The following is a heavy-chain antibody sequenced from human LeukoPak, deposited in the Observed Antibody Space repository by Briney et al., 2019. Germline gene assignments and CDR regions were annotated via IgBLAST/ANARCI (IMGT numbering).Heavy chain of an antibody. Sequence: GGSLRLSCAASGFTFSSYAMSWVRQAPGKGLEWVSAISGSGGSTYYADSVKGRFTISRDNSKNTLYLHMNSLRAEDTAVYYCAKGIVSGWFVLDYWGQGTLVTVSS. V-gene: IGHV3-23*01. D-gene: IGHD6-19*01. CDR2: ISGSGGST. J-gene: IGHJ4*02. CDR3: AKGIVSGWFVLDY. CDR1: GFTFSSYA.